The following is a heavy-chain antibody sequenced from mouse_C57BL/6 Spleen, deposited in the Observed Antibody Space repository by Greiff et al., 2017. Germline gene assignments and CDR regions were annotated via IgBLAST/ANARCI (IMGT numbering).Heavy chain of an antibody. D-gene: IGHD2-4*01. CDR1: GFTFSSYA. CDR3: TRDRVYYDYDDYAMDY. J-gene: IGHJ4*01. Sequence: EVKVVESGEGLVKPGGSLKLSCAASGFTFSSYAMSWVRQTPEKRLEWVAYISSGGDYIYYADTVKGRFTISRDNARNTLYLQMSSLKSEDTAMYYCTRDRVYYDYDDYAMDYWGQGTSVTVSS. V-gene: IGHV5-9-1*02. CDR2: ISSGGDYI.